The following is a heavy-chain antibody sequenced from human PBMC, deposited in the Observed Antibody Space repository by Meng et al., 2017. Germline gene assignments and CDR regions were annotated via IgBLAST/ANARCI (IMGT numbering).Heavy chain of an antibody. D-gene: IGHD4-17*01. CDR3: ARGNYGDYLYYFDY. CDR2: INPNSGGT. Sequence: GAGVKKPGASGKVSCKASGYTFTGYYMHWVRQAPGQGLEWMGRINPNSGGTNYAQKFQGRVTMTRDTSISTAYMELRSLRSDDTAVYYCARGNYGDYLYYFDYWGQGTLVTVSS. J-gene: IGHJ4*02. V-gene: IGHV1-2*06. CDR1: GYTFTGYY.